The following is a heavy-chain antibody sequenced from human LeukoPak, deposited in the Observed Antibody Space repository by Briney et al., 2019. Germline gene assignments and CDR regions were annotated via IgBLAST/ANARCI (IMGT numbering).Heavy chain of an antibody. D-gene: IGHD5-12*01. V-gene: IGHV3-66*01. J-gene: IGHJ4*02. CDR2: IYSGGNT. CDR1: GLTVSSSY. Sequence: GGSLRLSCAASGLTVSSSYMSWVRQAPRKGPEGVAVIYSGGNTYYADSVKDRFTISRDNSRNTLYLQMNSLRAEDTALYDCASISGTRSYHFDSWGQGDLVTVSS. CDR3: ASISGTRSYHFDS.